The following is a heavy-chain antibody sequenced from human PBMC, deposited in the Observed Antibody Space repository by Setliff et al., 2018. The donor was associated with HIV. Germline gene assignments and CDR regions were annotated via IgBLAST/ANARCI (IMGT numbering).Heavy chain of an antibody. D-gene: IGHD2-21*02. CDR1: GFSFSSNW. V-gene: IGHV3-74*03. CDR2: ISPDGSST. CDR3: VRVVTFFSTGPHFDP. J-gene: IGHJ5*02. Sequence: GGSLRLSCAGSGFSFSSNWIHWVRQTAGKGLLWVSRISPDGSSTMYADSVKGRFTISSDNAKNTVYLQMNSLRAEDTGVYYCVRVVTFFSTGPHFDPWGQGMLVTVSS.